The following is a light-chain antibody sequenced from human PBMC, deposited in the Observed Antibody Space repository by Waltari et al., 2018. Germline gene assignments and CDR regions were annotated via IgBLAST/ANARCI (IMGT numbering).Light chain of an antibody. V-gene: IGLV2-23*03. CDR2: EGV. CDR3: CSYRGNSTFV. CDR1: TNNIGTYNL. J-gene: IGLJ2*01. Sequence: QTALNQPASVSGSPGQSITTSCAGATNNIGTYNLVSWYQQHPDKAPKLIIFEGVKRPSGVSNRFSGSKSGNTASLTISGLQTEDEADYYCCSYRGNSTFVFGGGTKLTVL.